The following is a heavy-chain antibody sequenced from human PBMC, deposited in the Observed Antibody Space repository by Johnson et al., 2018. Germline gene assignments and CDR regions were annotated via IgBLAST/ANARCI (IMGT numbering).Heavy chain of an antibody. V-gene: IGHV3-30-3*01. D-gene: IGHD6-19*01. Sequence: QVQLVQSGGGVVQPGRSXRLSCAASGFTFSSYAMHWVRQVPGKGLEWVAVISYDGSNKYYADSVKGRFTISRDNSKNTLYLQMNSLRAEDTAVYYCAKGGSGWSFQHWGQGTLVTVSS. CDR1: GFTFSSYA. J-gene: IGHJ1*01. CDR3: AKGGSGWSFQH. CDR2: ISYDGSNK.